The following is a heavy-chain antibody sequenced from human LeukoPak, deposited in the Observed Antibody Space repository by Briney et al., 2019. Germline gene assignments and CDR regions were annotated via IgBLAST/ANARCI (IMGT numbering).Heavy chain of an antibody. V-gene: IGHV4-59*01. CDR3: AKGGPEASAGLSWFDP. D-gene: IGHD1-14*01. J-gene: IGHJ5*02. CDR1: GGSISNYY. Sequence: SETLSLTCTVSGGSISNYYWYWMRQPPGKGLEWIEYIYYSGSTNYNPSLKSRVTISVDTSKNQFSLKLSSVTAADTAVYYCAKGGPEASAGLSWFDPWGQGTLVTVSS. CDR2: IYYSGST.